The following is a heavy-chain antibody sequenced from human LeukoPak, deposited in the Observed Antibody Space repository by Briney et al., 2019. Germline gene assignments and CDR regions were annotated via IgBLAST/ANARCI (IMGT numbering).Heavy chain of an antibody. D-gene: IGHD3-10*01. Sequence: PGGSMRLSCAASGFTFSSYDMHWVRQAPGKGLEYVSAISSNGGSTYYANSVKGRFTISRDNSKNTLYLQMGSLRAEDMAVYYCARGRLRSGSYFLGYFDYWGQGTLVTVSS. CDR2: ISSNGGST. V-gene: IGHV3-64*01. CDR3: ARGRLRSGSYFLGYFDY. J-gene: IGHJ4*02. CDR1: GFTFSSYD.